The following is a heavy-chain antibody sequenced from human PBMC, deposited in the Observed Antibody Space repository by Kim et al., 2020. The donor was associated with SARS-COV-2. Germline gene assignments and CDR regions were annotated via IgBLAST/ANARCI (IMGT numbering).Heavy chain of an antibody. CDR3: ARGIITYCGGDCPDPYGLDV. Sequence: GGSLRLSCAASGFTFSGYSMNWVRQAPGKGLEWVSSISSSSSYRYYADSVKGRFTVSRDNAKNSLYLQMNSLRAEDTAVYYCARGIITYCGGDCPDPYGLDVRGQGTTVTVSS. V-gene: IGHV3-21*01. J-gene: IGHJ6*02. CDR1: GFTFSGYS. D-gene: IGHD2-21*02. CDR2: ISSSSSYR.